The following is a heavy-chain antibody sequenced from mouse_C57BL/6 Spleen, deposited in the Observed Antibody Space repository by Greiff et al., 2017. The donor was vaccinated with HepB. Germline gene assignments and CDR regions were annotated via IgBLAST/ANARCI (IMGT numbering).Heavy chain of an antibody. CDR3: ASYDYDWYFDV. D-gene: IGHD2-4*01. CDR1: GYTFTSYW. CDR2: IHPNSGST. Sequence: VQLQQPGAELVKPGASVKLSRKASGYTFTSYWMHWVKQRPGQGLEWIGMIHPNSGSTNYNEKFKSKATLTVDKSSSTAYMQLSSLTSEDSAVYYCASYDYDWYFDVWGTGTTVTVSS. V-gene: IGHV1-64*01. J-gene: IGHJ1*03.